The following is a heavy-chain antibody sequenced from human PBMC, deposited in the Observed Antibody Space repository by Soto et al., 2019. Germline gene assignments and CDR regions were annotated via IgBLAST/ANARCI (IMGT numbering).Heavy chain of an antibody. J-gene: IGHJ6*03. D-gene: IGHD6-6*01. Sequence: GGSLRLSCAASGFTLIGYAMDWVRQAPGKGLEYVSGISSNGVGTYYANSVQGRFTISRDNSKNTVYLQMGSLRPEDMAVYYRARRARPDFYYMDVWGKGTTVTVSS. CDR2: ISSNGVGT. CDR3: ARRARPDFYYMDV. V-gene: IGHV3-64*01. CDR1: GFTLIGYA.